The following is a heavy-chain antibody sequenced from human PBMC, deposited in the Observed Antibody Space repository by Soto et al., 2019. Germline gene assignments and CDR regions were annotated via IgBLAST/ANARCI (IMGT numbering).Heavy chain of an antibody. J-gene: IGHJ4*02. D-gene: IGHD3-9*01. CDR3: ARAPHYDILPSYYNYFDF. CDR1: GGSINSNYYY. CDR2: IYYSGST. V-gene: IGHV4-30-4*01. Sequence: TLSLTCTVSGGSINSNYYYWSWIRQPPGKGLEWIGYIYYSGSTYYNPSLKSRFTISLDTSKDQFSLKLSSVTAADTAMYYCARAPHYDILPSYYNYFDFWGQGTLVTVSS.